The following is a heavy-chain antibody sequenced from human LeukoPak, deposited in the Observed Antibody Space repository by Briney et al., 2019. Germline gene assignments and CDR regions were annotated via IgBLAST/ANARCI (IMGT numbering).Heavy chain of an antibody. V-gene: IGHV3-30*04. D-gene: IGHD3-10*01. CDR3: ARSKTVTMVRGVIPRDAFDI. Sequence: GGSLRLSCAASGFTFSSYAMHWVRQAPGKGLEGVAVISYDGSNKYYADSVKGRFTISRDNSKNTLYLQMNSLRAEDTAVYYCARSKTVTMVRGVIPRDAFDIWGQGTMVTVSS. J-gene: IGHJ3*02. CDR1: GFTFSSYA. CDR2: ISYDGSNK.